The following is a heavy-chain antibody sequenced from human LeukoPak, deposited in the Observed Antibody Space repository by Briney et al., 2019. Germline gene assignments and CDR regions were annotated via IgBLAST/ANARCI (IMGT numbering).Heavy chain of an antibody. V-gene: IGHV3-7*03. Sequence: GGSLRLSCAASGFTFSSYWMSWVRQAPGKGLEWVANIKQDGSEKYYVDSVKGRFTISRDNAKNSLYLQMNSLRAEDTAVYYCTRGGYSRPNDYWGQGTLVTVSS. CDR2: IKQDGSEK. J-gene: IGHJ4*02. D-gene: IGHD6-13*01. CDR3: TRGGYSRPNDY. CDR1: GFTFSSYW.